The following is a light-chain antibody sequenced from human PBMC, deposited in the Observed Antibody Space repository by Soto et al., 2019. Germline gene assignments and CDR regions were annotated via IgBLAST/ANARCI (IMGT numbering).Light chain of an antibody. Sequence: QSALTQPASVSGSPGQSITSSCTGTNSDVGSHNFVSWYQQYPGKAPKLLIYEASKRPSGLSNRFSGSKSGNTASLTISGLQAEDEADYCCSLTNGATWVFGGGTKLTVL. CDR3: SLTNGATWV. CDR1: NSDVGSHNF. J-gene: IGLJ3*02. CDR2: EAS. V-gene: IGLV2-23*01.